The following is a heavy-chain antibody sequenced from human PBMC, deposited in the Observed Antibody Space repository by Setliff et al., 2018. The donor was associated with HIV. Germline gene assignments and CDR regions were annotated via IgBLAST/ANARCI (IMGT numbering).Heavy chain of an antibody. D-gene: IGHD5-12*01. CDR2: ISWNSGSI. J-gene: IGHJ4*02. Sequence: GGSLRLSCAASGFTFDDYAMHWVRQAPGKGLEWVSGISWNSGSIGYADSVKGRFTISRDNAKNSLYLQTNSLRAEDTALYYCAKDIRHSGYDHFDYWGQGTLVTVSS. CDR1: GFTFDDYA. V-gene: IGHV3-9*01. CDR3: AKDIRHSGYDHFDY.